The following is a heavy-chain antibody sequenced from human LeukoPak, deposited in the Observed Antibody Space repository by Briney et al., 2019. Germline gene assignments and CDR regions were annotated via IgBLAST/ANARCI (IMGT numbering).Heavy chain of an antibody. D-gene: IGHD3-10*01. J-gene: IGHJ5*02. CDR2: IISNGGST. Sequence: GGSLRLSCAASGFTFSSYAISWVRQAPGEGLEWVSTIISNGGSTYYADSVRGRFTVSRDNSKDTLYLQMDGLRAEDTALYYCAKGRSLSPFDPWGQGSLVTVSS. CDR3: AKGRSLSPFDP. CDR1: GFTFSSYA. V-gene: IGHV3-23*01.